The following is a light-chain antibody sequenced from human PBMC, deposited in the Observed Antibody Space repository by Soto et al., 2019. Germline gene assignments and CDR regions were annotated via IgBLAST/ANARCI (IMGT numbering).Light chain of an antibody. CDR3: QQYGSSRIT. CDR2: GAS. V-gene: IGKV3-20*01. Sequence: IVLTQSPATLSLSPGERATLSCRASQSVSSSYLAWYQQKPGQAPRLLIYGASSRATGIPDRFSGSGSATDFTLTISRLEPEDFAVYYCQQYGSSRITFGQGTRLEIK. CDR1: QSVSSSY. J-gene: IGKJ5*01.